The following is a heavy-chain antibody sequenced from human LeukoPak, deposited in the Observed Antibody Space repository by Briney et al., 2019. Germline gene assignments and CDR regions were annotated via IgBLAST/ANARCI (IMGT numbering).Heavy chain of an antibody. CDR2: IIPIFGTA. CDR1: GGTFSSYA. Sequence: ASVKVSCKASGGTFSSYAISWVRQAPGQGLEWMGGIIPIFGTANYAQKFQGRVTITADESTSTAYMELSSLRSEDTAVYYCARVDHGYCSSTSCYGGRGNYYYYYMDVWGKGTTVTVSS. J-gene: IGHJ6*03. D-gene: IGHD2-2*01. V-gene: IGHV1-69*13. CDR3: ARVDHGYCSSTSCYGGRGNYYYYYMDV.